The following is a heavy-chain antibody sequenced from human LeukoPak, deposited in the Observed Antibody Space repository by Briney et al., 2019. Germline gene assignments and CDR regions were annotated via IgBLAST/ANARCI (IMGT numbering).Heavy chain of an antibody. Sequence: GGSLRLSCAASGFIFSSYSMNWVRQAPGKGLEWVSSISSSSSYIYYADSVKGRFTISRDNAKNSLFLQMNSLRAEDTAVYYCARAEGVPAAIYYCIDVWGKGTTVTVSS. D-gene: IGHD2-2*02. CDR2: ISSSSSYI. CDR1: GFIFSSYS. CDR3: ARAEGVPAAIYYCIDV. V-gene: IGHV3-21*01. J-gene: IGHJ6*03.